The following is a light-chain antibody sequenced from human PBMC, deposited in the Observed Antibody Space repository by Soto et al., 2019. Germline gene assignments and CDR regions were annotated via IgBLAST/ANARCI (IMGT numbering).Light chain of an antibody. V-gene: IGLV1-47*01. J-gene: IGLJ3*02. CDR3: AAWDDSLSGGV. Sequence: QSVLTQPPSASGTPGQRVTISCSGSSSNIGSNYVYWYQQLPGTAPKLLIYRNNQRHSGVPDRFSGSKSGTTASLAISGLRSEDEADYYCAAWDDSLSGGVFGGGTKLTVL. CDR1: SSNIGSNY. CDR2: RNN.